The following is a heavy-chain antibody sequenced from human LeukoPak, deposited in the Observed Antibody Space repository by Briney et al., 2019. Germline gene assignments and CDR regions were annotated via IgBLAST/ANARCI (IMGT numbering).Heavy chain of an antibody. J-gene: IGHJ4*02. CDR1: GGTFSSYA. V-gene: IGHV1-69*05. CDR3: AREVITFGGVIAKAYFDY. D-gene: IGHD3-16*02. Sequence: ASVKVSCKASGGTFSSYAISWVRQAPGQGLEWMGGIIPIFGTANYAQKFQGRVTITTDESTSTAYMELSSLRSEDTAVYYCAREVITFGGVIAKAYFDYWGQGTLVTVSS. CDR2: IIPIFGTA.